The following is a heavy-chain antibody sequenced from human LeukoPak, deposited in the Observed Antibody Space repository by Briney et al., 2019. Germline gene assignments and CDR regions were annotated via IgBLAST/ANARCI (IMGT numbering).Heavy chain of an antibody. CDR1: GGSISSYY. Sequence: SETLSLTCTVSGGSISSYYWSWIRQPPGKGLEWIGYIYYSGSTNYNPSLKSRVTISVDTSKNQFSLKLSSVTAADTAVYYCTAAGIGAFDIWGQGTMVTVSS. J-gene: IGHJ3*02. CDR2: IYYSGST. D-gene: IGHD6-13*01. CDR3: TAAGIGAFDI. V-gene: IGHV4-59*01.